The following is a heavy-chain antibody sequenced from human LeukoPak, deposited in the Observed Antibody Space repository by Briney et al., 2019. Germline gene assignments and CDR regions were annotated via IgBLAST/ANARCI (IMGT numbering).Heavy chain of an antibody. CDR3: ARSPRLVPSLGYCSSTSCRAEDY. CDR1: GGSISSATYY. Sequence: SETLSLTCAVSGGSISSATYYWGWLRQPPGKGLEWIGSIYYSASTYYNPSLKSRVTISVDTSKNQFSLNLSSVTAADTAVYYCARSPRLVPSLGYCSSTSCRAEDYWGQGTLVTVSS. CDR2: IYYSAST. D-gene: IGHD2-2*01. V-gene: IGHV4-39*01. J-gene: IGHJ4*02.